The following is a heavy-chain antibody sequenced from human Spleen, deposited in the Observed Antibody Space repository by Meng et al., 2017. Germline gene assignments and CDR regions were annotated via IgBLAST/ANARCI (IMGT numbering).Heavy chain of an antibody. D-gene: IGHD2-2*01. J-gene: IGHJ4*02. CDR2: ISNDGNST. CDR3: ARGDKYQLLSPFDY. V-gene: IGHV3-74*03. Sequence: EVQLLESGGGLVQPGVSLRLSCAASGFTFSTYWMHWVRQAPGKGLVWVSRISNDGNSTMYADSVKGRFTISRDNAKNTLYLQMNSLRAEDTAVYYCARGDKYQLLSPFDYWGQGTLVTVSS. CDR1: GFTFSTYW.